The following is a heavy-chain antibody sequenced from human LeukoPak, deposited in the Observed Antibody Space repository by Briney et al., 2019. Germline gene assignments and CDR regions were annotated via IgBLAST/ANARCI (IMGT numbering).Heavy chain of an antibody. CDR3: TTAQYCSGGSCYSAGKYNWFDP. J-gene: IGHJ5*02. Sequence: GGSLRLSCAASGFTFSNAWMSWVRQAPGKGLEWVGRIKSKTDGGTTDYAAPVKGRFTISRDDSKNTLYLQMNSLKTEDTAVYYCTTAQYCSGGSCYSAGKYNWFDPWGQGTLVTVSS. V-gene: IGHV3-15*01. CDR1: GFTFSNAW. D-gene: IGHD2-15*01. CDR2: IKSKTDGGTT.